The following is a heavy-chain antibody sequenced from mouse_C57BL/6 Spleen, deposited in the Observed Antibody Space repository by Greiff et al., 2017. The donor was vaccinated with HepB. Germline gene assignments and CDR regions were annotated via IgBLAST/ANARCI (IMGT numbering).Heavy chain of an antibody. J-gene: IGHJ1*03. Sequence: LVESGPELVKPGASVKISCKASGYSFTDYNMNWVKQSNGKSLEWIGVINPNYGTTSYNQKFKGKATLTVDQSSSTAYMQLNSLTSEDSAVYYCARGDYGSREGYFDVWGTGTTVTVSS. CDR2: INPNYGTT. CDR3: ARGDYGSREGYFDV. D-gene: IGHD1-1*01. CDR1: GYSFTDYN. V-gene: IGHV1-39*01.